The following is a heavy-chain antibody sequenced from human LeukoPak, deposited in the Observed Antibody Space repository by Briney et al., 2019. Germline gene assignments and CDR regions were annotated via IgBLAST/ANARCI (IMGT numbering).Heavy chain of an antibody. CDR3: AREGTPYNWFDP. V-gene: IGHV4-31*03. J-gene: IGHJ5*02. Sequence: SETLSLTCTVSGGSISSGGEYWSWIRQHPGKGLEWIGYISYSGSTDYNPSLKSRGSISVDMSKNHFSLKLSSVTAADTAVYYCAREGTPYNWFDPWGQGTLVTVSS. CDR2: ISYSGST. CDR1: GGSISSGGEY.